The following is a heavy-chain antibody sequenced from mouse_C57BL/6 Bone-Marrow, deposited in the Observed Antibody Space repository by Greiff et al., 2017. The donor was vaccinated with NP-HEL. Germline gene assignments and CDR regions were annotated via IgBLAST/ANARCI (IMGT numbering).Heavy chain of an antibody. Sequence: VKLVESGAELARPGASVKLSCKASGYTFTSYGISWVKQRTGQGLEWIGEIYPRSGNTYYNEKFKGKATLTADKSSSTAYMELRSLTSEDSAVYFCARLYYGNFYWGQGTTLTVSS. CDR1: GYTFTSYG. J-gene: IGHJ2*01. V-gene: IGHV1-81*01. CDR2: IYPRSGNT. D-gene: IGHD2-1*01. CDR3: ARLYYGNFY.